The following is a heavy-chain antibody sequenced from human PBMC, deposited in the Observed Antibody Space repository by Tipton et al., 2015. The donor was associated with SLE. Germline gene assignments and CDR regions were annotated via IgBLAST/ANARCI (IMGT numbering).Heavy chain of an antibody. CDR2: IYHSGYT. V-gene: IGHV4-38-2*01. Sequence: TLSLTCAVSGYSISSGYYWGCIRQPPGKGLEWIGFIYHSGYTYYNPSLKSRVTISVDTSRSQVSLRVSSVTAADTAKYYCVKRQEVAATNYYYYMDVWGKGTTVTVSS. CDR3: VKRQEVAATNYYYYMDV. D-gene: IGHD6-19*01. CDR1: GYSISSGYY. J-gene: IGHJ6*03.